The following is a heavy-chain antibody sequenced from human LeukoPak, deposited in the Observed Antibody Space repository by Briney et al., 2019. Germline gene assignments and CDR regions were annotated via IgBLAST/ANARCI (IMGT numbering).Heavy chain of an antibody. D-gene: IGHD4-17*01. CDR1: GGSISSGGYF. Sequence: ASETLSLTCTVSGGSISSGGYFWSWIRQHPGKGLEWIGYIYYSGSTYYNPSLKSRVTISVDTSKNQFSLKLSSVTAADTAVYYCARETTVTTDAFDIWGQGTMVTVSS. CDR3: ARETTVTTDAFDI. CDR2: IYYSGST. J-gene: IGHJ3*02. V-gene: IGHV4-31*03.